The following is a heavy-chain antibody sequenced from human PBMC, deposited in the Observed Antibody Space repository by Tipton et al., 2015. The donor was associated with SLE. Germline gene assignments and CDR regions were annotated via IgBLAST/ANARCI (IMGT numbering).Heavy chain of an antibody. V-gene: IGHV3-11*04. CDR3: ARVGHYDILTGDAEYYSDY. CDR2: ISSSGGII. CDR1: GFTFSDYY. Sequence: GSLRLSCAASGFTFSDYYMSWIRQAPGKGLEWVSYISSSGGIIYYADSVKGRFTISRDNAKNSLYLQMYSLRAEDTAVYYCARVGHYDILTGDAEYYSDYWGQGTQVTVSS. J-gene: IGHJ4*02. D-gene: IGHD3-9*01.